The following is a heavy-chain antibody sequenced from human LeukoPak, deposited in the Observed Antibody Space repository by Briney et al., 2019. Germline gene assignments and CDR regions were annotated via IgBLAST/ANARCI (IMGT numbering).Heavy chain of an antibody. J-gene: IGHJ3*02. CDR1: GYTFTSYG. Sequence: ASVKVSCKASGYTFTSYGISWVRQAPGRGLEWMGWISAYNGNTNYAQKLQGRVTMTTDTSTSTAYMELRSLRSDDTAVYYCARDGYYDSSGVDAFDIWGQGTMVTVSS. D-gene: IGHD3-22*01. CDR2: ISAYNGNT. CDR3: ARDGYYDSSGVDAFDI. V-gene: IGHV1-18*01.